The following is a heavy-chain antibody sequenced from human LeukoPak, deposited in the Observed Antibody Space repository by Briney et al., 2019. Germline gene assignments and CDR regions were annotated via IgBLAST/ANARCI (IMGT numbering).Heavy chain of an antibody. CDR2: INAGNGNT. Sequence: ASVTVSCKASGYTFTSYAMHWVRQAPGQRLEWMGWINAGNGNTKYSQKFQGRVTITRDTSASTAYMELSSLRSEDTAVYYCARKGSSVAGLDYGGQGTLVTVS. D-gene: IGHD6-19*01. CDR1: GYTFTSYA. CDR3: ARKGSSVAGLDY. J-gene: IGHJ4*02. V-gene: IGHV1-3*01.